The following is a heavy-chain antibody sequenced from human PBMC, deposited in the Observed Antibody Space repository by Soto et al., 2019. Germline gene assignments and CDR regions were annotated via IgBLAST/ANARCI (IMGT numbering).Heavy chain of an antibody. J-gene: IGHJ4*02. V-gene: IGHV3-21*01. CDR1: GFTFTRYS. CDR2: ISSTTNYI. CDR3: ARESEDLTSNFDY. Sequence: PGGSLRLSCAASGFTFTRYSMNWVRQAPGKGLEWVSSISSTTNYIYYADSMKGRFTVSRDNAKKSVYMEMNSLSAEDTAVYYCARESEDLTSNFDYWGQGTLVTVSS.